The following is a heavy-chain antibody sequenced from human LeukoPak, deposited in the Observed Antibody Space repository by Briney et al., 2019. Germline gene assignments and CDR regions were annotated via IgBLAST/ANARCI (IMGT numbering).Heavy chain of an antibody. CDR1: GGSISSSSYY. J-gene: IGHJ4*02. D-gene: IGHD4-17*01. CDR3: AYYGVPGY. CDR2: IYYSRST. V-gene: IGHV4-39*01. Sequence: SETLSLTCTVSGGSISSSSYYWGWIRQPPGKGLEWIGSIYYSRSTYYNPSLKSRVTISVDTSKNQFSLKLSSVTAADTAVYYCAYYGVPGYWGQGTLVTVSS.